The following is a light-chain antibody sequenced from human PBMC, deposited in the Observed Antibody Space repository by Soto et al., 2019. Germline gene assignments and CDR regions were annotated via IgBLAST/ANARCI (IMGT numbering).Light chain of an antibody. Sequence: DIVMTQPPLSLPVTPGEAASISCRSSQSLLHSDGRTYLNWYLQKPGQSPQLLIYFGFTRASGVPDRFSGSASGPDFTLHIISVEPEHVLLYYSFQSLPPPPPFGHGPRLHIK. CDR3: FQSLPPPPP. V-gene: IGKV2-28*01. CDR1: QSLLHSDGRTY. CDR2: FGF. J-gene: IGKJ5*01.